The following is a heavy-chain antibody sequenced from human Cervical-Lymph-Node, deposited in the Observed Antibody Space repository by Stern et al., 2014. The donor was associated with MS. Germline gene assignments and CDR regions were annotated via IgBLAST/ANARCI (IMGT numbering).Heavy chain of an antibody. V-gene: IGHV5-51*01. D-gene: IGHD6-13*01. J-gene: IGHJ6*02. CDR2: IYPGDSDT. Sequence: QLVQSGAEVKKPGESLKISCKGSGYSFTSYWIGWVRQMPGKGLEWMGIIYPGDSDTRYSPSFQGQVTISADKSISTAYLQWSSLKASDTAMYYCARQEVAAAGSYYYYGMDVWGQGTTVTVSS. CDR1: GYSFTSYW. CDR3: ARQEVAAAGSYYYYGMDV.